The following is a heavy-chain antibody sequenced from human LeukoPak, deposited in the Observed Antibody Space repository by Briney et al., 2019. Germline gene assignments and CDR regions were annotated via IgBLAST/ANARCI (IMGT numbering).Heavy chain of an antibody. D-gene: IGHD2-15*01. CDR2: ISPYYGDT. Sequence: ASVKVSRKTSGYTFSSYGVTWVRLAPGQGLEWMGWISPYYGDTNYGQNFQGRVTMTTETSTSTAYMELRSLRSDDTAVYYCARDQGRYCSGRSCEGPFHYWGQGNLFTVSS. J-gene: IGHJ4*02. CDR3: ARDQGRYCSGRSCEGPFHY. V-gene: IGHV1-18*01. CDR1: GYTFSSYG.